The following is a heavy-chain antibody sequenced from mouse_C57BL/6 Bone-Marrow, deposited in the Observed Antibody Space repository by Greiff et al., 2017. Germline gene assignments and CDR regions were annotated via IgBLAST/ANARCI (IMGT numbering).Heavy chain of an antibody. V-gene: IGHV1-76*01. Sequence: VKLVESGAELVRPGASVKLSCKASGYTFTDYYIKWVNQRPGQGLVWIARIYPGSGNTYYNEKFKGKATLTAEKSSSTAYMQLSSLTSEDSAVYFCANYYWGQGTTLTVSS. CDR2: IYPGSGNT. CDR1: GYTFTDYY. CDR3: ANYY. J-gene: IGHJ2*01.